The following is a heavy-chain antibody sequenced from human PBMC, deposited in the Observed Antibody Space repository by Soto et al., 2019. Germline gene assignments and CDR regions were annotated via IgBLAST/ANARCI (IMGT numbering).Heavy chain of an antibody. CDR1: GFTFSSYN. CDR2: ISSSSGTI. V-gene: IGHV3-48*02. CDR3: ARPRGYSYVLPDY. J-gene: IGHJ4*02. Sequence: EVQPVESGGGLVQPGGSLRLSCSASGFTFSSYNMNWVRQAPGKGLEWVSYISSSSGTIYYADSVKGRFTISRDNAKNSLYLQMNSLRDEDTAVYYCARPRGYSYVLPDYWGQGTLVTVSS. D-gene: IGHD5-18*01.